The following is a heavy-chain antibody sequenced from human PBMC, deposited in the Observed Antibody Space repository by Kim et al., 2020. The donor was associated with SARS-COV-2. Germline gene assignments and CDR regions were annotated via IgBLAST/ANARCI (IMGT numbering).Heavy chain of an antibody. Sequence: GGSLRLSCAASGFTFSSYGMHWVRQAPGKGLEWVAVISYDGSNKYYADSVKGRFTISRDNSKNTLYLQMNSLRAEDTAVYYCAKGDSSGWRYYYYYYGM. CDR2: ISYDGSNK. J-gene: IGHJ6*01. CDR1: GFTFSSYG. CDR3: AKGDSSGWRYYYYYYGM. V-gene: IGHV3-30*18. D-gene: IGHD6-19*01.